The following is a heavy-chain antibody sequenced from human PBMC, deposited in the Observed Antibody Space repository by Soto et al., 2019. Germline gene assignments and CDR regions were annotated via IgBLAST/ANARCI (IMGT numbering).Heavy chain of an antibody. CDR1: GITFSRYA. Sequence: GSLRLSCVASGITFSRYAMSCVRQAPGKGMEWVSAVSKSGLDTNYAAPVRDRFIISRDDSKNTLYLQMNSLEIEDTAVYYCTLTYHAGSESYYFQYWGQGTRVSVSS. J-gene: IGHJ1*01. D-gene: IGHD3-10*01. V-gene: IGHV3-23*01. CDR2: VSKSGLDT. CDR3: TLTYHAGSESYYFQY.